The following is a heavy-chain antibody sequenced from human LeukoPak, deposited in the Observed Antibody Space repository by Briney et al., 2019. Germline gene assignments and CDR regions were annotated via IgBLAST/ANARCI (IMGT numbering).Heavy chain of an antibody. CDR3: ARDGRLDGYNGIVDN. V-gene: IGHV3-74*01. Sequence: GGSLRLSCAASGFTFSNYWMHWVRQAPGKGLVWVSSIKSNGRTTSYADSVKGRFTISRDNAKNTLYQQMNSLRVKDTAVYYCARDGRLDGYNGIVDNWGQGTLVTVSS. CDR1: GFTFSNYW. D-gene: IGHD5-24*01. CDR2: IKSNGRTT. J-gene: IGHJ4*02.